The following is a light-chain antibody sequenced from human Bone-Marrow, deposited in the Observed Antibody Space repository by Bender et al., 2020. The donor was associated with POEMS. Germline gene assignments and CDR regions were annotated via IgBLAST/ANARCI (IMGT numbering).Light chain of an antibody. CDR2: EVS. CDR1: SSDVGGYNY. V-gene: IGLV2-14*01. Sequence: QSALTQPASVSGSPGQSITISCTGTSSDVGGYNYVSWYQQHPGKAPKLMIFEVSQRPSGVPDRFSGSKSGTSATLDITGLQSADEADYFCGVWDSGLGAGEVVFGGGTKLTVL. J-gene: IGLJ3*02. CDR3: GVWDSGLGAGEVV.